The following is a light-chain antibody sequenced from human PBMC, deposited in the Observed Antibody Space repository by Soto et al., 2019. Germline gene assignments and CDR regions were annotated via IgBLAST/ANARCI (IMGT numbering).Light chain of an antibody. Sequence: DIQMTQSPSSLSASVRDRVTFTCRASQGISNYLAWYQQKPGKVPKLLIYAASTLQSGVPSRFSGSGSGTDFTLTISSLQPEDVATYYCQKYDSAPWTFGQGTKVEIK. V-gene: IGKV1-27*01. CDR3: QKYDSAPWT. CDR2: AAS. CDR1: QGISNY. J-gene: IGKJ1*01.